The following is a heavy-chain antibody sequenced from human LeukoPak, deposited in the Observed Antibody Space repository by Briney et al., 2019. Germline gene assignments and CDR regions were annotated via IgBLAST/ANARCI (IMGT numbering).Heavy chain of an antibody. D-gene: IGHD6-19*01. J-gene: IGHJ6*02. Sequence: SEALSLTCTASGGSISSYYWSWIRQPAGKGLEWIGRIYTSGSTNYNPSLKSRVTMSVDTSKNQFSLELSSVTAADTAVYYCARVVAVAGLYYGMDVWGQGTTVTVSS. V-gene: IGHV4-4*07. CDR2: IYTSGST. CDR1: GGSISSYY. CDR3: ARVVAVAGLYYGMDV.